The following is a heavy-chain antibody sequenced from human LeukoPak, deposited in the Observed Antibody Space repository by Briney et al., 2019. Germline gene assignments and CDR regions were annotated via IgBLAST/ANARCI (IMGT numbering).Heavy chain of an antibody. CDR3: ARDPYTGSMFDY. Sequence: GGSLRLSCVATGFTFKSASMSWVRQAPGKGLEWVAFIGHFAGDIFYADSVKGRFNISRDDAKDSVYLQMNSLRVDDTAVYFCARDPYTGSMFDYWGHGTLVTVSS. V-gene: IGHV3-21*01. J-gene: IGHJ4*01. CDR1: GFTFKSAS. D-gene: IGHD1-1*01. CDR2: IGHFAGDI.